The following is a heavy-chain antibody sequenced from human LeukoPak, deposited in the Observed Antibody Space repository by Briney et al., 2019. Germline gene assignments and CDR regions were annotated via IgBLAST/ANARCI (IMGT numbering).Heavy chain of an antibody. Sequence: LRLSCAASGFTFSSYEMNWVRQAPGKGLEWIGEINHSGSTNYNPSLKSRVTISVDTSKNQFSLKLSSVTAADTAVYYCARDNRDGYIGDYFDYWGQGTLVTVSS. V-gene: IGHV4-34*01. CDR1: GFTFSSYE. CDR2: INHSGST. CDR3: ARDNRDGYIGDYFDY. J-gene: IGHJ4*02. D-gene: IGHD5-24*01.